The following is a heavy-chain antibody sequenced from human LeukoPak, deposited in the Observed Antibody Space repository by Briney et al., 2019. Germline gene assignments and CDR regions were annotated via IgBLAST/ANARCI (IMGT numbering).Heavy chain of an antibody. D-gene: IGHD6-13*01. V-gene: IGHV4-59*01. CDR2: IYYSGST. J-gene: IGHJ4*02. CDR3: ARDRAGSSWYYFDY. CDR1: GGSISSYY. Sequence: KTSETLSLTCTVSGGSISSYYWSWIRQPPGKGLEWIGYIYYSGSTNYNPSLKSRVTISVDTSKNQFSLKLSSVTAADTAVYYCARDRAGSSWYYFDYWGQGTLVTVSS.